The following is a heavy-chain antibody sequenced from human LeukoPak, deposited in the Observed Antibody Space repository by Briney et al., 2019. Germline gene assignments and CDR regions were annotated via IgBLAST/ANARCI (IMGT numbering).Heavy chain of an antibody. V-gene: IGHV4-61*02. D-gene: IGHD3-22*01. CDR2: IYTSGST. Sequence: SETLSLTCTVSGGSISSGSYYWSWIRQPAGKGLEWIGRIYTSGSTNYNPSLKSRVTMSVDTPKNQFSLKLSSVTAADTAVYYCAREPTYDSNHWGQGTLVTVSS. CDR1: GGSISSGSYY. CDR3: AREPTYDSNH. J-gene: IGHJ4*02.